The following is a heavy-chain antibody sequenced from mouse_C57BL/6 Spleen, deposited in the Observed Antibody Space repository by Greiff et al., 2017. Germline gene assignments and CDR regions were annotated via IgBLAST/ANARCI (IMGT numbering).Heavy chain of an antibody. CDR2: ISDGGSYT. Sequence: EVQLQESGGGLVKPGGSLKLSCAASGFTFSNYAMSWVRQTPEKRLEWVATISDGGSYTYYPDNVKGRFTIARDNAKNNLYLQMSHLRSEDTAMYYCAAGSAWFAYWGQGTLVTVSA. J-gene: IGHJ3*01. V-gene: IGHV5-4*01. D-gene: IGHD3-3*01. CDR1: GFTFSNYA. CDR3: AAGSAWFAY.